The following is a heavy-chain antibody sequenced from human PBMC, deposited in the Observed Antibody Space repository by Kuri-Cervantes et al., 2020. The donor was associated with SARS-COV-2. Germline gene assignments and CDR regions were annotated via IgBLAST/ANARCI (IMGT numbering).Heavy chain of an antibody. Sequence: GESLKISCVASGFNFSTSDMHWVRQAPGKGLEWVAVISYDGSNKYYADSVKGRFTISRDNSKNTLYLQMNSLRAEDTAVYYCAKPVAGAYYYYYYGMDVWGQGTTVTVSS. J-gene: IGHJ6*02. V-gene: IGHV3-30*18. CDR2: ISYDGSNK. D-gene: IGHD6-19*01. CDR3: AKPVAGAYYYYYYGMDV. CDR1: GFNFSTSD.